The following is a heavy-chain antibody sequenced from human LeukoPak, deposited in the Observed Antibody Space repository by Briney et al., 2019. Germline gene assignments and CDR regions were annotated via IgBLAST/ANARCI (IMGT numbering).Heavy chain of an antibody. CDR2: IYPGDSDT. CDR1: GYSLTSYW. Sequence: GESLKISCKGSGYSLTSYWIGWVRQMPGKGLEWMGIIYPGDSDTRYSPSFQGQVTISADKSISTAYLQWSSLKASDTAMYYCARHVASGQFWNPPIYWGQGTLVTVSS. D-gene: IGHD1-1*01. CDR3: ARHVASGQFWNPPIY. V-gene: IGHV5-51*01. J-gene: IGHJ4*02.